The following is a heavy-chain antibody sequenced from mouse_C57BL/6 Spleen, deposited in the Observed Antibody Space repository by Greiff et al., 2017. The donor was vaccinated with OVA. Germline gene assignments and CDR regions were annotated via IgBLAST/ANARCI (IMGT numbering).Heavy chain of an antibody. CDR1: GFTFSDYG. J-gene: IGHJ4*01. Sequence: EVKLMESGGGLVKPGGSLKLSCAASGFTFSDYGMHWVRQAPEKGLEWVAYISSGSSTIYYADTVKGRFTISRDNAKNTLFLQRTSLRSEDTAMYYCARPNLYAMDYWGQGTSVTVSS. CDR3: ARPNLYAMDY. D-gene: IGHD4-1*01. CDR2: ISSGSSTI. V-gene: IGHV5-17*01.